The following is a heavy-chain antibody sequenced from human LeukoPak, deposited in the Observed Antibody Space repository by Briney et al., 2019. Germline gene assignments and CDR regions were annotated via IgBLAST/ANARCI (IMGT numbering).Heavy chain of an antibody. CDR2: IYYSGST. CDR1: GGSISSYY. D-gene: IGHD6-19*01. CDR3: VRHTTSGWYQVVY. Sequence: SETLSLTCTVSGGSISSYYWSWIRQPPGKGLEWIGYIYYSGSTNYNPSLKSRVTISVDASKNQFSLKLTSVTAADTAVYYCVRHTTSGWYQVVYWGQGTLVTVSS. V-gene: IGHV4-59*01. J-gene: IGHJ4*02.